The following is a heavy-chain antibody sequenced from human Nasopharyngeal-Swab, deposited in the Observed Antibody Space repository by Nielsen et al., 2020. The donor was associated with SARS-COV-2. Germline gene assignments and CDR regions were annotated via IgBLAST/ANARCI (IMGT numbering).Heavy chain of an antibody. CDR2: ISSSGSIT. V-gene: IGHV3-11*04. CDR1: GFSFSEYY. CDR3: ARGVKTIHH. J-gene: IGHJ1*01. Sequence: GESLNISCAASGFSFSEYYMSWLRQAPGKGLEWISDISSSGSITHYADSMKGRFTISRDNAKKSLYLQMNSLRDEDTAVSYCARGVKTIHHWGQGSLVTVSS. D-gene: IGHD2-21*01.